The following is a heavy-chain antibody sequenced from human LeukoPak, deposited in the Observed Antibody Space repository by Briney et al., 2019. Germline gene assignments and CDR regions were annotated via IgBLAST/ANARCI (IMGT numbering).Heavy chain of an antibody. V-gene: IGHV3-7*01. CDR1: GFTFSDHW. D-gene: IGHD2-15*01. J-gene: IGHJ5*02. CDR2: IKQDESKR. CDR3: AREASLYCSGNDCYWAFDR. Sequence: GGSLRLSCAASGFTFSDHWMSWVRQAPGKGLDWVANIKQDESKRYYVDSVKGRFTISRDNAKNSLYLQINSLRAEDTAVYYCAREASLYCSGNDCYWAFDRWGQGTLVTVSS.